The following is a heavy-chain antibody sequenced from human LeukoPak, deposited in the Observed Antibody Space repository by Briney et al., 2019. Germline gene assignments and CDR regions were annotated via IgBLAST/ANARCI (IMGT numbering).Heavy chain of an antibody. D-gene: IGHD2-2*02. J-gene: IGHJ3*02. CDR3: ARGRDVVVVPAAIGLDDAFDI. Sequence: PSETLSLTCTVSGGSISSSSYYWGWIRQPPGKGLEWIGRIYTSGSTNYNPSLKSRVTMSVDTSKNQFSLKLSSVTAAGTAVYYCARGRDVVVVPAAIGLDDAFDIWGQGTMVTVSS. CDR2: IYTSGST. V-gene: IGHV4-61*05. CDR1: GGSISSSSYY.